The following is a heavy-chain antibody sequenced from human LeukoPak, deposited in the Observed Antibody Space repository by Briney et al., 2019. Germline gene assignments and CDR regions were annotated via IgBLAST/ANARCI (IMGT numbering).Heavy chain of an antibody. J-gene: IGHJ5*02. Sequence: SVKVSCKASGGTFSSYAISWVRQAPGQGLEWMGGIIPIFGTANYAQKFQGRVTITADESTSTAYMELSSLRSEDTAVYYCASFSDYSSWFDPWGQGTLVTVSS. D-gene: IGHD3/OR15-3a*01. CDR2: IIPIFGTA. CDR3: ASFSDYSSWFDP. CDR1: GGTFSSYA. V-gene: IGHV1-69*13.